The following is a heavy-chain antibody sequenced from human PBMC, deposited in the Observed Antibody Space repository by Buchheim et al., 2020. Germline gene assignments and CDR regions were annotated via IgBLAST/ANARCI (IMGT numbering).Heavy chain of an antibody. CDR1: GFTFSSYA. CDR3: AKSYYYDSSGYSTVDY. Sequence: EVQLLESGGGLVQPGGSLRLSCAASGFTFSSYAMMWVRQAPEKGLEWVSGVSSGGGTYYADSVKGRFTISRDNFKNTLYLQVNSLRAEDTAVYYCAKSYYYDSSGYSTVDYWGQGTL. D-gene: IGHD3-22*01. J-gene: IGHJ4*02. V-gene: IGHV3-23*01. CDR2: VSSGGGT.